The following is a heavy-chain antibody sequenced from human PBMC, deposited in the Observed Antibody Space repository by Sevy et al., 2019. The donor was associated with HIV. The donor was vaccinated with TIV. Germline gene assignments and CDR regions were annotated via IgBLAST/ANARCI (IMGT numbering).Heavy chain of an antibody. J-gene: IGHJ3*02. CDR3: AREWGFAMANAFDI. D-gene: IGHD2-2*01. CDR2: FNHNSGDT. Sequence: ASVKVSCKASGYTFIDYYLIWVRQAPGQGLEWMGRFNHNSGDTNYAQKFQGRVTMTRDASTNSAYMELSRLTSDDTAVYYCAREWGFAMANAFDIWGQGTMVTVSS. V-gene: IGHV1-2*06. CDR1: GYTFIDYY.